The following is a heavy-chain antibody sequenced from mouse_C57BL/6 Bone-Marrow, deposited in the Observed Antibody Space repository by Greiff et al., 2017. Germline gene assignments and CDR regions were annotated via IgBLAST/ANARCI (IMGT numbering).Heavy chain of an antibody. CDR2: IDPSDSYT. Sequence: QVQLQQPGAELVRPGTSVKLSCKASGYTFTSYWMHWVKQRPGQGLEWIGVIDPSDSYTNYNQKFKGKATLTVDTSSSTAYMQLSSLTSEDSAVYYCVTVTFAYWGQGTLVTVSA. J-gene: IGHJ3*01. D-gene: IGHD2-13*01. CDR3: VTVTFAY. V-gene: IGHV1-59*01. CDR1: GYTFTSYW.